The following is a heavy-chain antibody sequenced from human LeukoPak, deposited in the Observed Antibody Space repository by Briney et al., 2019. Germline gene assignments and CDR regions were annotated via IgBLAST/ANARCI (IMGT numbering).Heavy chain of an antibody. CDR3: ANEEWYCFDY. CDR2: MDGGGSAT. D-gene: IGHD2-8*01. V-gene: IGHV3-7*03. J-gene: IGHJ4*02. Sequence: GGSLRLSCAASGFTFSSYGMHWVRQAPGKGLEWVATMDGGGSATYYVDSVKGRFTITRDNAKNSLFLQMNSLRAEDTALYYCANEEWYCFDYWGQGTLVTVPS. CDR1: GFTFSSYG.